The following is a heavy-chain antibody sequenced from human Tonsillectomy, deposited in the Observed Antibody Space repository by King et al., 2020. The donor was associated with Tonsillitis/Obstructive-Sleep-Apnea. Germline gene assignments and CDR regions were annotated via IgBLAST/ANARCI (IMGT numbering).Heavy chain of an antibody. CDR2: ISGSGGST. V-gene: IGHV3-23*04. D-gene: IGHD2-15*01. CDR3: AKARRGERYCSGGSCRTFDY. CDR1: GFTFSSYA. J-gene: IGHJ4*02. Sequence: VQLVESGGGLVQPGGSLRLSCAASGFTFSSYAMSWVRQAPGKGLEWVSAISGSGGSTYYADSVKGRFTISRDNSKNTLYLQMNSLRAEDTAVYYCAKARRGERYCSGGSCRTFDYWGQGTLVTVSS.